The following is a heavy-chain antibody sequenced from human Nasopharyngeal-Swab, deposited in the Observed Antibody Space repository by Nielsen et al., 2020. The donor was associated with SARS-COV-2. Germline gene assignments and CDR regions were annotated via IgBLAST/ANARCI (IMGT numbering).Heavy chain of an antibody. D-gene: IGHD3-3*01. CDR3: ARSPYYDFWSDYYTSFDY. CDR2: ISSSSSYI. V-gene: IGHV3-21*01. Sequence: WIRQPPGKGLEWVSSISSSSSYINYADSVKGRFTISRDNAKNSLYLQMNSLRAEDTAVYYCARSPYYDFWSDYYTSFDYWGQGTLVTVSS. J-gene: IGHJ4*02.